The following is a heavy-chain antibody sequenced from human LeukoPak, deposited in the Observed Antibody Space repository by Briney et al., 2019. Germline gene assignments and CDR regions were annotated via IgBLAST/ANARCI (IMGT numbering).Heavy chain of an antibody. CDR3: ARGRWFGVLDD. CDR2: ISSSGDGP. V-gene: IGHV3-23*01. D-gene: IGHD3-10*01. CDR1: GFPFNSYA. J-gene: IGHJ4*02. Sequence: GGSLRLSCVASGFPFNSYAMTWVRQAPGKGLEWVSGISSSGDGPYYADSVKGRFTISRDNSKNTLYLQMSSLRAEDTAVYYCARGRWFGVLDDWGQGTRVTVSS.